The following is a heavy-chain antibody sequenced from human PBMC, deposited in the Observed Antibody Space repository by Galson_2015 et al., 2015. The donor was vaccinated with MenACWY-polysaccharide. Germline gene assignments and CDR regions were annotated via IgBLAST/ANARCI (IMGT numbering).Heavy chain of an antibody. CDR1: GFTFSGSA. Sequence: SLRLSCAASGFTFSGSAMHWVRQASGKGLEWVGRIRSKANSYATAYAASVKGRFTISRDDSKNTAYLQMNSLKTEDTAVYYCTRLGAHCSGGSCYLDDYWGQGTLVTVSS. J-gene: IGHJ4*02. CDR3: TRLGAHCSGGSCYLDDY. V-gene: IGHV3-73*01. CDR2: IRSKANSYAT. D-gene: IGHD2-15*01.